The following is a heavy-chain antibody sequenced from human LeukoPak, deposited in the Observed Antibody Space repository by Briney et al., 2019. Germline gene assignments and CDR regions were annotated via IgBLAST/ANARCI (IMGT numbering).Heavy chain of an antibody. CDR3: ARGGPPIAVAGYYFDY. CDR1: VYTFTSYG. J-gene: IGHJ4*02. CDR2: ISAYNGNT. Sequence: GASVTVSCKASVYTFTSYGISWVRQAPGQGLEWMGWISAYNGNTNYAQKLQGRVTMTTDTSTSTAYMELRSLRSDDTAVYYCARGGPPIAVAGYYFDYWGQGTLVTVSS. V-gene: IGHV1-18*01. D-gene: IGHD6-19*01.